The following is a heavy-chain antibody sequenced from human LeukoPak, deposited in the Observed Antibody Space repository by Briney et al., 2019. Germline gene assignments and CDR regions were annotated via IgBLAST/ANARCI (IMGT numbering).Heavy chain of an antibody. V-gene: IGHV3-30*02. J-gene: IGHJ4*02. CDR2: IQNDGSNE. Sequence: GGSLRLSCAASGFTFRSYGMHWVRQAPGKGLEWVAYIQNDGSNEQYADSVKGRFSISRDSSKNILYLQMNSLRAEDTAVYYCARDPSIAARRFDYWGQGTLVTVSS. D-gene: IGHD6-6*01. CDR1: GFTFRSYG. CDR3: ARDPSIAARRFDY.